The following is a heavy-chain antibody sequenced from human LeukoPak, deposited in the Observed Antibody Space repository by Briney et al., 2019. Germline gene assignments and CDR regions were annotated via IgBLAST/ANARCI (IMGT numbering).Heavy chain of an antibody. Sequence: GGSLRLSCAASGFTFSSCWMSWVRQAPGKGLEWVANIKQDGSEKYYVDSVKGRFTISRDNAKNSLYLQMNSLRAEDTAVYYCARDPGSSWYFDYWGQGTLVTVSS. CDR2: IKQDGSEK. V-gene: IGHV3-7*01. D-gene: IGHD6-13*01. CDR3: ARDPGSSWYFDY. CDR1: GFTFSSCW. J-gene: IGHJ4*02.